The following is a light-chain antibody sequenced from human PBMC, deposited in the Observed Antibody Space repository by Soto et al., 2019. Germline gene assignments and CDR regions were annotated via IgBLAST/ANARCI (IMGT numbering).Light chain of an antibody. Sequence: EIVLTQSPGTLSLSPGERATLSCRASQSVSSSYLAWYQQKPGQAPRLLIYGASSRATGIPDRFSGSGSGTEFTINISSLEPEDFAVYYCQQYGSSPRVTFGPGTKVDIK. V-gene: IGKV3-20*01. CDR1: QSVSSSY. CDR3: QQYGSSPRVT. J-gene: IGKJ3*01. CDR2: GAS.